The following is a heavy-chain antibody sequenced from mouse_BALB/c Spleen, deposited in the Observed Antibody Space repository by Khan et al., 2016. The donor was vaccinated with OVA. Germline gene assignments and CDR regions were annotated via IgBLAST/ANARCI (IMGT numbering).Heavy chain of an antibody. Sequence: QVQLKESGPGLVAPSQSLSITCTVSGSSSTNYGVSWARQTPGKGLDWLGVIWSDGNTNYHSSLKSRLTITKDNSKNQVLLKLNSLQTDDTATYYWAIIFYGYDWFAYWGQGTLVTVSA. J-gene: IGHJ3*01. CDR1: GSSSTNYG. CDR2: IWSDGNT. CDR3: AIIFYGYDWFAY. V-gene: IGHV2-3*01. D-gene: IGHD2-2*01.